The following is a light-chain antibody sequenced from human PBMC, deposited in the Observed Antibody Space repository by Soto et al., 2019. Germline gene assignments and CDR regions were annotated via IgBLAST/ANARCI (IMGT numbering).Light chain of an antibody. Sequence: SYELTQPPSVSVAPGQTATITCGGHNIGSKSVHWYQQKPGHAPVLVVHDDNDRSSGIPERFSGSDSENTATLTISRVEAGDEADYFCQVWDPWVFGPGTKLTVL. CDR3: QVWDPWV. J-gene: IGLJ3*02. V-gene: IGLV3-21*02. CDR1: NIGSKS. CDR2: DDN.